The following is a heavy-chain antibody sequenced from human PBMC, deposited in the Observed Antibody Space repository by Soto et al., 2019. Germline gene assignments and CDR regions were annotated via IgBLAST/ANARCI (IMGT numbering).Heavy chain of an antibody. D-gene: IGHD6-13*01. CDR3: ARAGRIAAAGTGVDY. CDR1: GFTVSSNY. CDR2: IYSGGST. Sequence: EVQLVESGGGLVQPGGSLRLSCAASGFTVSSNYMSWVRQAPGKGLEWVSVIYSGGSTYYADSVRGRFTISRDNSKNTLNLQMNSLRAEDTAVYYCARAGRIAAAGTGVDYWGQGTLVTVSS. V-gene: IGHV3-66*01. J-gene: IGHJ4*02.